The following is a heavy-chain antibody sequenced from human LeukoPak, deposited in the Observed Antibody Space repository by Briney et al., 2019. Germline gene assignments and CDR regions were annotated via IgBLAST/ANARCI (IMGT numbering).Heavy chain of an antibody. CDR1: GFTFNSYW. CDR2: IYRDGTEK. J-gene: IGHJ4*02. D-gene: IGHD5-12*01. CDR3: GNYQGGYDR. V-gene: IGHV3-7*03. Sequence: PGGSLRLSCAASGFTFNSYWMSWVRQAPGKGLEWVANIYRDGTEKYYADSVKGRFTISRDNAKNSLYLQMNSLRAEDTAVYYCGNYQGGYDRWGQGNMVTVSS.